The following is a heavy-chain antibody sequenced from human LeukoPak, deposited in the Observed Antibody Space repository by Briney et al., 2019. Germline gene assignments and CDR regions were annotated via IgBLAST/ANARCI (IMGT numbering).Heavy chain of an antibody. D-gene: IGHD3-9*01. CDR1: GFTFDDYG. CDR3: ARGLLRYSIYGMDV. J-gene: IGHJ6*02. Sequence: PGGSLRLSCAASGFTFDDYGMSWVRQAPGQGLEWVSYISSSGSTIYYADSVKGRFTISRDNAKNSLYLQMNSLRAEDTAVYYCARGLLRYSIYGMDVWGQGTTVTVSS. CDR2: ISSSGSTI. V-gene: IGHV3-48*03.